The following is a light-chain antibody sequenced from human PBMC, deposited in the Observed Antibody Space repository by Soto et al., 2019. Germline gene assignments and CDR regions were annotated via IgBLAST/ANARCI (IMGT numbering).Light chain of an antibody. Sequence: DIQKTQSPSTLSASVGDRVTITCRASQSISRWLVWYQQKQGKAPKFLIYDASSLESGGPSRCRGSGSGTEFTLTISSQHPEDFATYYYQQSGTFGQGTKVDIK. CDR3: QQSGT. CDR2: DAS. CDR1: QSISRW. V-gene: IGKV1-5*01. J-gene: IGKJ1*01.